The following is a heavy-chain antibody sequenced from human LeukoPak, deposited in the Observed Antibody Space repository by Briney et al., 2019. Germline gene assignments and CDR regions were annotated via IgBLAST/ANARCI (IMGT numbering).Heavy chain of an antibody. V-gene: IGHV1-2*06. CDR2: INPNTGGT. CDR1: GYTFIVYY. J-gene: IGHJ6*02. Sequence: ASVKVSCKASGYTFIVYYTHWVRQAPGQGLEWMGRINPNTGGTNYAQRFQDRVTMTRDTSITTAYMELSGLISDDTAGYYCSRVGPPDASGMDVWGQGTMVTVSS. D-gene: IGHD1-14*01. CDR3: SRVGPPDASGMDV.